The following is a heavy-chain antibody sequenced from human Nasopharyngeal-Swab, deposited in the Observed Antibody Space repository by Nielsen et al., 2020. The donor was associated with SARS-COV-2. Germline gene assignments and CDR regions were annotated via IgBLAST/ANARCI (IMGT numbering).Heavy chain of an antibody. CDR1: GFTFGSYA. CDR3: AKDRSLYCSSTSCSKKFDS. CDR2: ISGSGGTT. Sequence: GGSLRLSCAASGFTFGSYAMSWVRQAPGKGLEWVSAISGSGGTTYYADSVKGRFTISRDNSKNTLYLQMNSLRAEDTAVYYCAKDRSLYCSSTSCSKKFDSWGQGTLVTVSS. J-gene: IGHJ4*02. V-gene: IGHV3-23*01. D-gene: IGHD2-2*01.